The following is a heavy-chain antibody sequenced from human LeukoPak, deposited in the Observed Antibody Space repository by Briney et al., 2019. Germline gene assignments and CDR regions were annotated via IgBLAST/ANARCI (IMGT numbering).Heavy chain of an antibody. D-gene: IGHD2-2*01. CDR1: GGSISSYY. Sequence: ASETLSLTCTVSGGSISSYYWSWIRQPPGKGLEWIGYIYYSGSTNYNPSLKSRVTISIDTSKNQFSLKLSSVTAADTAVYYCARLYCSSTSCSTARSNWFDPWGQGTLVTVSS. J-gene: IGHJ5*02. CDR3: ARLYCSSTSCSTARSNWFDP. V-gene: IGHV4-59*08. CDR2: IYYSGST.